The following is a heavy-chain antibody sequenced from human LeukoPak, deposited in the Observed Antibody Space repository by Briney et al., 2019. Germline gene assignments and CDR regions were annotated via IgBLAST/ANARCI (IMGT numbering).Heavy chain of an antibody. Sequence: SETLSLTCTVSGGSISTYYWSWIRQPPGKGLEWIGSIYYSGSTYYNPSLKSRVTISVDTSKNQFSLKLSSVTAADTAVYYCARQSGSSSWYRLFDPWGQGTLVTVSS. CDR1: GGSISTYY. J-gene: IGHJ5*02. D-gene: IGHD6-13*01. CDR2: IYYSGST. CDR3: ARQSGSSSWYRLFDP. V-gene: IGHV4-59*05.